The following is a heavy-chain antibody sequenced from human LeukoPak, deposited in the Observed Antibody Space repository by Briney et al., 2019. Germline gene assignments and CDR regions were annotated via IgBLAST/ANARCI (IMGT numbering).Heavy chain of an antibody. CDR2: INPSSGRT. J-gene: IGHJ4*02. CDR3: TRDLTN. Sequence: ASVKVSCKASGHTFTNYYIHWVRQAPGQGLEWMGIINPSSGRTSCAQKFQGKVTMTSDTSTNTSYMDVSSLRSEDTAIYYCTRDLTNWGQGTLVTVSS. V-gene: IGHV1-46*03. CDR1: GHTFTNYY.